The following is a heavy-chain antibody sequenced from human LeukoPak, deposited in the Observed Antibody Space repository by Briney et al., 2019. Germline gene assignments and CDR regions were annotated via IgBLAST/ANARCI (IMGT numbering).Heavy chain of an antibody. CDR2: IYYSGST. Sequence: SETLSLTCTVSGGSISSYYWSWIRQPPGKGLEWIGYIYYSGSTNYNPSLKSRVTISVDTSKNQFSLKLSSVTAADTAVYYCASTPYYYDSSGYYKRAYYYYGMDVWGQGTTVTVSS. CDR3: ASTPYYYDSSGYYKRAYYYYGMDV. J-gene: IGHJ6*02. CDR1: GGSISSYY. D-gene: IGHD3-22*01. V-gene: IGHV4-59*01.